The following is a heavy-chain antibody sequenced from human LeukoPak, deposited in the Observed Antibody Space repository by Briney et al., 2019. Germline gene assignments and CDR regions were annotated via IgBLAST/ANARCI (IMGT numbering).Heavy chain of an antibody. D-gene: IGHD1-26*01. CDR1: GYTFTSYG. J-gene: IGHJ4*02. CDR3: GRAGSHDRQTIDF. V-gene: IGHV1-18*01. Sequence: ASVKVSCKASGYTFTSYGISWVRQASGQGLEWMGWISAYNGNTNYAQKLQGRVTMTTDTSTSTAYMELSSLRSEDTAIYYCGRAGSHDRQTIDFWGQGTLVSVSS. CDR2: ISAYNGNT.